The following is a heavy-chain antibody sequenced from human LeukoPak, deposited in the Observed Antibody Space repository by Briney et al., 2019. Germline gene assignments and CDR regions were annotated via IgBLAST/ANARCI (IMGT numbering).Heavy chain of an antibody. Sequence: HAGGSLRRSCAASGFIFSTYAMYWVRQAPGEGLEWVAALSYDGSNEYYEDSVKGRFTISRDNSKNTLYLQMNSLRAEDTAVYYCARGAPPDYWGQGTLVTVSS. CDR3: ARGAPPDY. CDR1: GFIFSTYA. J-gene: IGHJ4*02. CDR2: LSYDGSNE. V-gene: IGHV3-30-3*01.